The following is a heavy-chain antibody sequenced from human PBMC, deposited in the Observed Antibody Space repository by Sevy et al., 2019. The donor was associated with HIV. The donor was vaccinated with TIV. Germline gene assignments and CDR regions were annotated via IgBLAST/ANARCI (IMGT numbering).Heavy chain of an antibody. CDR3: ARLVWLRPNPDY. D-gene: IGHD5-12*01. Sequence: GESRKISCKGSGYSFTIYWIGWVRQMPGKGLEWLGVFYPGDSDTSYGPSFHGRVTISADKSISTAYLQLSSLKASDTAMYYFARLVWLRPNPDYWGQGTLVTVSS. CDR2: FYPGDSDT. CDR1: GYSFTIYW. V-gene: IGHV5-51*01. J-gene: IGHJ4*02.